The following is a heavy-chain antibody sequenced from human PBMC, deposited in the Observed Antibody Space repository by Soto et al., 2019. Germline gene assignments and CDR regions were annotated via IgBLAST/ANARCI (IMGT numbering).Heavy chain of an antibody. J-gene: IGHJ4*02. CDR3: TTDPGGQYEDK. V-gene: IGHV3-15*01. Sequence: EVQLVESGGGLVKPGGSLRLSCAASGITFKTAWMSWVRQAPGKGLEWIGRIRSQISGGIVDYAAPVKGRFTISRDDSKNALYREMSSLKIDDTAGYFCTTDPGGQYEDKWGQGTLVTVSS. D-gene: IGHD2-15*01. CDR1: GITFKTAW. CDR2: IRSQISGGIV.